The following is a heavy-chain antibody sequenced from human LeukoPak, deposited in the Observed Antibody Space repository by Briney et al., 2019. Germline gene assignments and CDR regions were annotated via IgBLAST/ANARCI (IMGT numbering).Heavy chain of an antibody. CDR2: FDPEDGET. D-gene: IGHD3-16*01. V-gene: IGHV1-24*01. Sequence: RASVKVSCKVSGYTLTELSMHWVRQAPGKGLEWMGGFDPEDGETIYAQKFQGRVTMTEDTSTDTAYMELSSLRSEDTAVYYCATGGLSPKRRGSYDYWGQGTLVTVSS. CDR3: ATGGLSPKRRGSYDY. CDR1: GYTLTELS. J-gene: IGHJ4*02.